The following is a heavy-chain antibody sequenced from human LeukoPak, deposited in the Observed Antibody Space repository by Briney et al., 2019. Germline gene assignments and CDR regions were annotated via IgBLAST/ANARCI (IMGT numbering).Heavy chain of an antibody. Sequence: ASVKVSCKASGYTFTSYYIHWVRQAPGQGLEWMGIINPSGGSTSYAQKFQGRVTMTRDTSTSTVYMELSSLRSEDTAVYYCARADAYYYDSSGPLTYFDYWGQGTLVTVSS. CDR1: GYTFTSYY. V-gene: IGHV1-46*01. CDR3: ARADAYYYDSSGPLTYFDY. D-gene: IGHD3-22*01. CDR2: INPSGGST. J-gene: IGHJ4*02.